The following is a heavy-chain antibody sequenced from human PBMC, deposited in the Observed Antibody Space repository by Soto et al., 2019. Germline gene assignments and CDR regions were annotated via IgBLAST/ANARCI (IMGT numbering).Heavy chain of an antibody. D-gene: IGHD3-22*01. CDR3: ARGQPYYYDSSGYYHGTFFDY. V-gene: IGHV1-18*01. J-gene: IGHJ4*02. CDR2: ISAYNGNT. Sequence: ASVKVSCKASGYTFTNYAFSWVRQAPGQGLEWMGWISAYNGNTNYAQKLQGRVTMTTDTSTSTAYMELRSLRSDDTAVYYCARGQPYYYDSSGYYHGTFFDYWGQGTLVTVSS. CDR1: GYTFTNYA.